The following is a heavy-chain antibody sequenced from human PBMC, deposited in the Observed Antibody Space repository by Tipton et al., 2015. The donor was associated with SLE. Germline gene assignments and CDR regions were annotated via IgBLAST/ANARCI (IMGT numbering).Heavy chain of an antibody. V-gene: IGHV3-30*03. CDR2: ISYDGSNR. CDR1: GFTFSRYV. Sequence: SLRLSCAASGFTFSRYVMHWVRQAPGKGLEWVAVISYDGSNRHYADSVKGRITISRDNSKNTLYLQMNSPRAEDTAVYYCARGHYDSSGYSLDYWGQGTLVTVSS. CDR3: ARGHYDSSGYSLDY. J-gene: IGHJ4*02. D-gene: IGHD3-22*01.